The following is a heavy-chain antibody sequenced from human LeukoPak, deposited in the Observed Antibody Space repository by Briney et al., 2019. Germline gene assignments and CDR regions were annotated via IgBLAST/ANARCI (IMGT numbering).Heavy chain of an antibody. J-gene: IGHJ4*02. CDR3: ARLGYSSSWYVCDY. Sequence: PSETLSLTCTVSGGSISSYYWSWLRQPPGKGLEWIGYIYYSGSAIYNPSLKSRVTISVDTSKSQFSLNLSSVTAADTAVYYCARLGYSSSWYVCDYWGQGTLVTVSS. CDR1: GGSISSYY. CDR2: IYYSGSA. V-gene: IGHV4-59*01. D-gene: IGHD6-13*01.